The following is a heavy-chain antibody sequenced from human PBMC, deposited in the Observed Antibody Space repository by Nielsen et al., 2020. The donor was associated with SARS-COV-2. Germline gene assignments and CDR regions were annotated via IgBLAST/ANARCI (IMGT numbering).Heavy chain of an antibody. J-gene: IGHJ6*01. CDR2: ISSSSSYT. CDR1: GFTFSDYY. V-gene: IGHV3-11*03. CDR3: TPLQEHL. Sequence: GESLKISCAASGFTFSDYYMSWIRQAPGKGLEWVSYISSSSSYTNYADSVKGRFTISRDNAKNSLYLQMNSLHQGPIGLAPGTPLQEHLWG.